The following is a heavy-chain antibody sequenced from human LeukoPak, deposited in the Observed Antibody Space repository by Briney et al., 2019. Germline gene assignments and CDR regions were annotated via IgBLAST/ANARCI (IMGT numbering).Heavy chain of an antibody. CDR2: IYYSGST. V-gene: IGHV4-59*01. CDR1: GGSISSYY. J-gene: IGHJ5*02. Sequence: KPSETLSLTCTVSGGSISSYYWSWIRQPPGKGLEWIGYIYYSGSTNYNPSLKSRVTISVDTSKNQFSLKLSSVTAADTAVYYCARDMVGAGWFDPWGQGTLVTISS. D-gene: IGHD3-10*01. CDR3: ARDMVGAGWFDP.